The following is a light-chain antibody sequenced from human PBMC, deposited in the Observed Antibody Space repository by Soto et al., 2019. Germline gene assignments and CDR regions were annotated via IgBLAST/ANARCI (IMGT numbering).Light chain of an antibody. CDR3: QHYNNWPPRGFT. V-gene: IGKV3-15*01. Sequence: EIVMTQSPATLSVSPGERATLSCRASQSVSSNLAWYHQKPGQAPRLLIYGASTRATGIPARFSGSGSGTEFTLTISSLQSEDFAVYYCQHYNNWPPRGFTFGPGTKVDIK. CDR2: GAS. CDR1: QSVSSN. J-gene: IGKJ3*01.